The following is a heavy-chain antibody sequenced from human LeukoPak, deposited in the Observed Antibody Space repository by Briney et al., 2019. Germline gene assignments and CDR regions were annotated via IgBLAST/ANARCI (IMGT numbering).Heavy chain of an antibody. D-gene: IGHD4-17*01. J-gene: IGHJ4*02. CDR1: GYTLTGYY. CDR3: ARDRSPPRNYGDYVHSKQTGTLDY. Sequence: GASVKVSCKASGYTLTGYYMHWVRQAPGQGLEWMGWINPNSGGTNYAQKFQGRVTMTRDTSISTAYMELSRLRSDDTAVYYCARDRSPPRNYGDYVHSKQTGTLDYWGQGTLVTVSS. CDR2: INPNSGGT. V-gene: IGHV1-2*02.